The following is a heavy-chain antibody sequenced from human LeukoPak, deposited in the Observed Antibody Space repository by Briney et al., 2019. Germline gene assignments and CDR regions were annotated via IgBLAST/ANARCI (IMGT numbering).Heavy chain of an antibody. CDR2: IKSDGSTR. J-gene: IGHJ4*02. CDR1: GFTFNTYW. D-gene: IGHD3-22*01. Sequence: GGSLRLSCAASGFTFNTYWMHWVRQAPGKGLVWVSRIKSDGSTRVYADSVKGRFTISRDNSKNTLYLQMDSLRAEDTAVYYCARTEYYDRDGGNTFYRHFESWGQGTLVTVSS. CDR3: ARTEYYDRDGGNTFYRHFES. V-gene: IGHV3-74*01.